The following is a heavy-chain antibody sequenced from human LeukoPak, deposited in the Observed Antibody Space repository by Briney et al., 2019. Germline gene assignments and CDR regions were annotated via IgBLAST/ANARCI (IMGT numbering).Heavy chain of an antibody. CDR2: INPNSGGT. J-gene: IGHJ5*02. V-gene: IGHV1-2*02. Sequence: ASVKVSCKASGYTFTGYYMHWVRQAPGQGLEWMGWINPNSGGTNYAQKFQGRVTMTRDTSISTAYMELSRLRSDDTAVYYCARAPSPQPAGYCSSTSCSNWFDPWGQGTLVTVSS. D-gene: IGHD2-2*01. CDR3: ARAPSPQPAGYCSSTSCSNWFDP. CDR1: GYTFTGYY.